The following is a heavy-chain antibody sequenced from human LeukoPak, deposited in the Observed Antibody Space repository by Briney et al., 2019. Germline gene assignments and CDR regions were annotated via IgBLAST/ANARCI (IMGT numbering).Heavy chain of an antibody. D-gene: IGHD3-10*01. J-gene: IGHJ6*04. V-gene: IGHV4-39*01. CDR3: AGQYYFGSGSLR. CDR1: GGSISSGGYS. CDR2: INHSGST. Sequence: SETLSLTCTVSGGSISSGGYSWSWIRQPPGKGLEWIGEINHSGSTNYNPSLKSRVTISVDSSKNQFSLKLSSVTAADTAVYYCAGQYYFGSGSLRWGKGTTVTISS.